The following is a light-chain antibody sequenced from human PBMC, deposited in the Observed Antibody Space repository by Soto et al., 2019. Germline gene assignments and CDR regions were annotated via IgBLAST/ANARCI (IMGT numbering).Light chain of an antibody. J-gene: IGLJ3*02. V-gene: IGLV2-11*01. CDR2: DVT. Sequence: QSALTQPRSVSGSPGQSVTISCTGTSSDVGAYNFVSWYQHHPGKAPKLIIYDVTERPSGVPDRFSGSESGNSASLTISGLQTEDEADYYCCSYAGTYSWVFGGGTQLTVL. CDR1: SSDVGAYNF. CDR3: CSYAGTYSWV.